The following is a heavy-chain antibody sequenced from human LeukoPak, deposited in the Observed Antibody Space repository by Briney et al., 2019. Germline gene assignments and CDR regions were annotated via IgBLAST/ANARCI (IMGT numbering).Heavy chain of an antibody. V-gene: IGHV4-39*07. CDR1: GGSISSGTSY. D-gene: IGHD6-6*01. CDR2: VNYRGSS. CDR3: ARDRSSYAKGHYDF. J-gene: IGHJ4*02. Sequence: SETLSLTCSVSGGSISSGTSYWGWIRQSPGKGLEWLGNVNYRGSSNYNPSLKTRVTILLDTSKSHFSLRLTSVTAADTAVYYCARDRSSYAKGHYDFWGQGTLVTVSP.